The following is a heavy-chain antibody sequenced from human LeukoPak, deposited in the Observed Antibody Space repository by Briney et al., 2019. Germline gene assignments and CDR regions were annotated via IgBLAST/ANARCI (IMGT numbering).Heavy chain of an antibody. CDR1: GDSVSSNSAA. CDR3: ARGLIPNRCCYDGFDI. V-gene: IGHV6-1*01. J-gene: IGHJ3*02. CDR2: TYYRSKWYN. Sequence: SQTLSLTCAISGDSVSSNSAAWNWIRQSPSRGLEWLGRTYYRSKWYNDYSVSVKSRITINPDTSKNQFSLKLSSVTAADTAAYYCARGLIPNRCCYDGFDIWGQGTMVTVSS. D-gene: IGHD2-15*01.